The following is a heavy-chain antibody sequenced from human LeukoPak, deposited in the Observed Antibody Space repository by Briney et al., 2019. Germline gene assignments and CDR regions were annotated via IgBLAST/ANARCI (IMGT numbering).Heavy chain of an antibody. J-gene: IGHJ4*02. CDR2: VNSDGSST. CDR1: GFTFSSYW. V-gene: IGHV3-74*01. CDR3: ARGSTRYSSGWYGLDY. Sequence: PGGSLRLSCAASGFTFSSYWMHWVRQAPGKGLVWVSRVNSDGSSTTYADSVKGRFTISRDNAKNTLYLQMDSLRAEDTAVYYCARGSTRYSSGWYGLDYWGQGTLVTVSS. D-gene: IGHD6-19*01.